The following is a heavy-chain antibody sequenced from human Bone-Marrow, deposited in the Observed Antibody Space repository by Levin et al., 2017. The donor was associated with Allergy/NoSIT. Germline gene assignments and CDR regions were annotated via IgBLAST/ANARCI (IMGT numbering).Heavy chain of an antibody. V-gene: IGHV1-69*01. J-gene: IGHJ6*02. CDR1: GGTFSSYA. Sequence: PGGSLRLSCKASGGTFSSYAISWVRQAPGQGLEWMGGIIPIFGTANYGQKFQGRVTITADESTSTAYMELSSLRSEDTAVYYCAREEITMIVVAEYYYYDGMDVWGQGTTVTVSS. CDR2: IIPIFGTA. CDR3: AREEITMIVVAEYYYYDGMDV. D-gene: IGHD3-22*01.